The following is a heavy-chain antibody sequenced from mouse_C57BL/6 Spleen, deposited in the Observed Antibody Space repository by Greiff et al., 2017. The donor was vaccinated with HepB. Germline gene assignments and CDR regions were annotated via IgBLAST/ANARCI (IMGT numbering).Heavy chain of an antibody. D-gene: IGHD2-4*01. Sequence: QVQLKQPGAELVKPGASVKLSCKASGYTFTSYWMHWVKQRPGQGLEWIGMIHPNSGSTNYNEKFKSKATLTVDKSSSTAYMQLSSLTSEDSAVYYCARSGYDYSYAMDYWGQGTSVTVSS. J-gene: IGHJ4*01. CDR3: ARSGYDYSYAMDY. V-gene: IGHV1-64*01. CDR2: IHPNSGST. CDR1: GYTFTSYW.